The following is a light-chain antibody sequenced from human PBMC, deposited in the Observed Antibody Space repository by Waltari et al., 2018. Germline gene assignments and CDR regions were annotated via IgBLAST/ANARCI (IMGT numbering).Light chain of an antibody. J-gene: IGLJ2*01. Sequence: QSALTQPASVSGSPGQSITIPCTGTSSDVGGYYYASWYQQHPGKAPKLMIYDVSNGPSGVSNRFSGSKSGNTASLTISGLQAEDEADYYCSSYTSSSTLVFGGGTKLTVL. CDR2: DVS. CDR1: SSDVGGYYY. CDR3: SSYTSSSTLV. V-gene: IGLV2-14*01.